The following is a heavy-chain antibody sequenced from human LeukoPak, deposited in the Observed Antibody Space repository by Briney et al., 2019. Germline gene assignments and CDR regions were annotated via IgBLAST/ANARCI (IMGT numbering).Heavy chain of an antibody. CDR2: IYTSGST. Sequence: SETLSLTCTVSGGSISSYYWSWIRQPAGKGLEWIGRIYTSGSTNYNPSLKSRVTMSVDTSKNQFSLKLSSVTAADTAVYYCARDPGLRAAARYNWFDPWGQGTLVTVSS. D-gene: IGHD6-13*01. CDR3: ARDPGLRAAARYNWFDP. CDR1: GGSISSYY. V-gene: IGHV4-4*07. J-gene: IGHJ5*02.